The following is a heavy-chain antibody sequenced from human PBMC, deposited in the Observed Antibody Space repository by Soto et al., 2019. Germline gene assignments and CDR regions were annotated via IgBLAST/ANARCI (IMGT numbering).Heavy chain of an antibody. CDR2: ISSSSCAI. CDR1: GLEFSNYG. V-gene: IGHV3-48*02. CDR3: ARVGAVEY. D-gene: IGHD3-10*01. Sequence: EVRLVESGGELVLPGGSLRLSCVVSGLEFSNYGMTWVRQAPGKGLEWVAYISSSSCAIYYAGSVKGRFTISRDNAKNSLYLQMNRLRHEDKAIYYCARVGAVEYWGQGTLVTVSS. J-gene: IGHJ4*02.